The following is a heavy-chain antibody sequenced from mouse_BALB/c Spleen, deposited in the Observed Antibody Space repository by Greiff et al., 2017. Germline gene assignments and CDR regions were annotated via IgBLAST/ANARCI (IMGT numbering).Heavy chain of an antibody. Sequence: VQLQQPGAELVMPGASVKMSCKASGYTFTDYWMHWVKQRPGQGLEWIGAIDTSDSYTSYNQKFKGKATLTVDESSSTAYMQLSSLTSEDSAVYYCARGAGEAMDYWGQGTSVTVAS. V-gene: IGHV1-69*01. CDR1: GYTFTDYW. CDR3: ARGAGEAMDY. J-gene: IGHJ4*01. CDR2: IDTSDSYT.